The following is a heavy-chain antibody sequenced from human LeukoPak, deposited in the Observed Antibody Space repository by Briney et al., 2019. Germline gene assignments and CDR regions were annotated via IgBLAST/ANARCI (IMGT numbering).Heavy chain of an antibody. J-gene: IGHJ3*02. CDR1: GGSISSGGYS. CDR2: IYHSGST. Sequence: SETLSLTCAVSGGSISSGGYSWSWIRQPPGKGLEWIGYIYHSGSTYYNPSLKSRVTISVDRSKNQFSLKLSSVTAADTAVYYSARTDGDTGAFDIWGQGTMVTVSS. V-gene: IGHV4-30-2*01. CDR3: ARTDGDTGAFDI. D-gene: IGHD4-17*01.